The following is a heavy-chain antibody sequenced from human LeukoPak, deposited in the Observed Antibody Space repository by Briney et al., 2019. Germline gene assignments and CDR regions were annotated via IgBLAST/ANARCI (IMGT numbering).Heavy chain of an antibody. J-gene: IGHJ3*02. Sequence: PGGSLRLSCAASGFTFDDYAMHWVRQAPGKGLEWVSGISWNSGSIGYADSVKGRFTISRDNAKNSLYLQMNSLRAEDTALYYCAEDISSSDNDAFDIWGQGTVVTVSS. CDR2: ISWNSGSI. D-gene: IGHD6-6*01. CDR1: GFTFDDYA. V-gene: IGHV3-9*01. CDR3: AEDISSSDNDAFDI.